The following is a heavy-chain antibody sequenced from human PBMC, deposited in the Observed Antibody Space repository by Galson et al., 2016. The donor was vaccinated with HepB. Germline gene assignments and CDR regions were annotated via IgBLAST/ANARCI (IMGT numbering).Heavy chain of an antibody. Sequence: QSGAEVKKPGESLRISCKASGSSFTDYWIGWVRQLPGKGLEWMGIIDPSDSDTRYSPSFQGQVTISADESTSTAHLQWSSLKTSDTAMYYCARLTAGYWGQGALVTVSS. CDR3: ARLTAGY. CDR2: IDPSDSDT. V-gene: IGHV5-51*01. CDR1: GSSFTDYW. J-gene: IGHJ4*02.